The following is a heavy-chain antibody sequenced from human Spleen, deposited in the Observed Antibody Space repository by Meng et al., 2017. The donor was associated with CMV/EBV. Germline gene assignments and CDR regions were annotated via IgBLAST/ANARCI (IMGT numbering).Heavy chain of an antibody. Sequence: GESLKISCAASGFTFSDYYMSWIRQAPGKGLEWVSYISSSGSTIYYADSVKGRFTISRDNAKNSLYLQMNSLRAEDTAVYYCARGRLRGSYHFDYWGQGTLVTVSS. CDR2: ISSSGSTI. CDR1: GFTFSDYY. D-gene: IGHD1-26*01. V-gene: IGHV3-11*01. CDR3: ARGRLRGSYHFDY. J-gene: IGHJ4*02.